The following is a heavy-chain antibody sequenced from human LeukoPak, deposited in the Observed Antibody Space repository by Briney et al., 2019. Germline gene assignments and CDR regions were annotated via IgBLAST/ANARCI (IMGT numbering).Heavy chain of an antibody. J-gene: IGHJ6*02. CDR3: AGVSSGYYYGMDV. D-gene: IGHD3-22*01. CDR1: GGSMRGYY. V-gene: IGHV4-59*08. Sequence: SETLSLTCTVSGGSMRGYYWSWIRQPPGKGLEWIGYIYYSGSSDYTPSLKSRITMSVDTPNNQFSLNLTSVTAADTAVYYCAGVSSGYYYGMDVWGQGATVTVSS. CDR2: IYYSGSS.